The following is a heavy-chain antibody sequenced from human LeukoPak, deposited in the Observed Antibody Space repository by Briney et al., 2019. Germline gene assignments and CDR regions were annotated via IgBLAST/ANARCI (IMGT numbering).Heavy chain of an antibody. J-gene: IGHJ6*03. CDR1: GFTFNSYA. V-gene: IGHV3-23*01. CDR2: ISGNGGST. Sequence: GGSLRLSCAASGFTFNSYAMTWVRQAPGKGLEWVSSISGNGGSTYYTDSVKGRFTISRGNSKNTLYLQMNSLRAEDTAAYCCAKDLRVIVVTYYMDVWGKGTTVAVSS. CDR3: AKDLRVIVVTYYMDV. D-gene: IGHD2-2*01.